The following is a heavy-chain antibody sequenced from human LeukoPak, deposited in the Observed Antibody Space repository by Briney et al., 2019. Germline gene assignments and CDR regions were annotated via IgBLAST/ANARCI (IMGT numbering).Heavy chain of an antibody. CDR1: GFTFSSYG. CDR2: IRYDGSNK. V-gene: IGHV3-30*02. Sequence: GGSLRLSCAASGFTFSSYGMHWARQAPGKGLEWVAFIRYDGSNKYYADSVKGRFTSSRDNAKNSLYLQMNSLRAEDTAVYYCARELMITFGAVIVIRQFPFAFDIWGQGTMVTVSS. D-gene: IGHD3-16*02. J-gene: IGHJ3*02. CDR3: ARELMITFGAVIVIRQFPFAFDI.